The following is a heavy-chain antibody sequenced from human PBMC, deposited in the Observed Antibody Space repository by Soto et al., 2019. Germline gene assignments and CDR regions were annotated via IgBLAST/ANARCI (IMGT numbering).Heavy chain of an antibody. Sequence: PGGSLRLSCAASGFTFSSYAMSWVRQAPGKGLEWVSAISGSGGSTYYADSVKGRFTISRDNSKNTLYLQMNSLRAEDTAVYYCAKDQYSSSWYGDFDYWGQGTLVTVSS. J-gene: IGHJ4*02. CDR2: ISGSGGST. V-gene: IGHV3-23*01. CDR1: GFTFSSYA. D-gene: IGHD6-13*01. CDR3: AKDQYSSSWYGDFDY.